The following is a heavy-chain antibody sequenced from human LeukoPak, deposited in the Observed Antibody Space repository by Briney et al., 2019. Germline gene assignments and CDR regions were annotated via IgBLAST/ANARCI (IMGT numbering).Heavy chain of an antibody. D-gene: IGHD5-18*01. J-gene: IGHJ4*02. CDR1: GFTFSSYS. CDR2: ISSSSSYI. CDR3: ASEGVDTAMVDY. V-gene: IGHV3-21*01. Sequence: GGSLRLSCAASGFTFSSYSMNWVRQAPGKGPEWVSSISSSSSYIYYADSVKGRFTISRDNAKNSLYLQMNSLRAEDTAVYYCASEGVDTAMVDYWGQGTLVTVSS.